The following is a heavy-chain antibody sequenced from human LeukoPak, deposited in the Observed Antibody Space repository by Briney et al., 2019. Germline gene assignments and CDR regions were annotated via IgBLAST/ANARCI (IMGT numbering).Heavy chain of an antibody. Sequence: SETLSLTCTVSGVSISSYYWSWIRQPPGKGLEWIGYIYYSGSTNYNPSLKSRVTISGDTSKNQFSLKLGAVTAAGTAVCDCARSPNPYYDILTGYHWFDPWGQGTLVTVSS. V-gene: IGHV4-59*01. CDR3: ARSPNPYYDILTGYHWFDP. J-gene: IGHJ5*02. D-gene: IGHD3-9*01. CDR2: IYYSGST. CDR1: GVSISSYY.